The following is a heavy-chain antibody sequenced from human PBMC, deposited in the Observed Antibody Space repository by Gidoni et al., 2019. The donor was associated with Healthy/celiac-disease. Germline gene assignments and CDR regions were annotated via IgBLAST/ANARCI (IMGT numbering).Heavy chain of an antibody. V-gene: IGHV3-21*01. CDR1: GFTFSSYS. CDR2: ISSSSSYI. D-gene: IGHD3-10*01. CDR3: ARVILWFGELHSDY. Sequence: EVQPVESGGGLVKPGGSLRLSCAASGFTFSSYSMNWVRQAPGKGLEWVSSISSSSSYIYYADSVKGRFTISRDNAKNSLYLQMNSLRAEDTAVYYCARVILWFGELHSDYWGQGTLVTVSS. J-gene: IGHJ4*02.